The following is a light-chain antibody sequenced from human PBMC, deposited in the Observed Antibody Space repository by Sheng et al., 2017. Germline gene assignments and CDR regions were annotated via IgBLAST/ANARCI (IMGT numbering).Light chain of an antibody. CDR3: TSYTRSTTLI. CDR2: DVS. V-gene: IGLV2-14*03. CDR1: SSDVGGYNY. J-gene: IGLJ2*01. Sequence: QSALTQPASVSGSPGQSITISCTGTSSDVGGYNYVSWYQHLTGKAPKLMIYDVSNRPSGVSTRFSGSKSGNTASLTISGLQAEDEADYYCTSYTRSTTLIFGGGTKLTVL.